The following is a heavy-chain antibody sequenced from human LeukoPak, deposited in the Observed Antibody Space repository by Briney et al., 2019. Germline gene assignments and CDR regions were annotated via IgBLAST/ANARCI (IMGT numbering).Heavy chain of an antibody. Sequence: EASLKVSCKASGYTFTSYGISWVRQAPGQRLEWRGWISAYNGNTNYAQKLQGRVTITTDTYTSTAYMELRSLRSDDTAVYYCVVLLSSRGDYWGQGTLVTVSS. V-gene: IGHV1-18*01. CDR3: VVLLSSRGDY. CDR2: ISAYNGNT. J-gene: IGHJ4*02. D-gene: IGHD3-10*01. CDR1: GYTFTSYG.